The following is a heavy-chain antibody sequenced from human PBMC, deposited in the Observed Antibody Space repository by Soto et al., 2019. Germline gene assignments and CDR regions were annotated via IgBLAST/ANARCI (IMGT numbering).Heavy chain of an antibody. Sequence: ASVKVSCKASGSTFTSYAMHWVRQAPGQRLEWMGWINAGNGNTKYSQKFQGRVTITRDTSASTAYMELSSLRSEDTAVYYCARDRARSIAAAGTSLFDYWGQGTLVTVSS. V-gene: IGHV1-3*01. J-gene: IGHJ4*02. D-gene: IGHD6-13*01. CDR2: INAGNGNT. CDR3: ARDRARSIAAAGTSLFDY. CDR1: GSTFTSYA.